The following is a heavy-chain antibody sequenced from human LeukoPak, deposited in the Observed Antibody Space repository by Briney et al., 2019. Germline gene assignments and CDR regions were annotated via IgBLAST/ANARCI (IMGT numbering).Heavy chain of an antibody. J-gene: IGHJ4*02. Sequence: GGSLRLSCAASGFTFSSYWMSWVRQAPGKGLEWVSAISGSGGSTYYADSVKGRFTISRDNSKNTLYLQMNSLRAEDTAVYYCAKAGTSYSSSWYGMRPFDYWGQGTLVTVSS. D-gene: IGHD6-13*01. CDR3: AKAGTSYSSSWYGMRPFDY. CDR1: GFTFSSYW. CDR2: ISGSGGST. V-gene: IGHV3-23*01.